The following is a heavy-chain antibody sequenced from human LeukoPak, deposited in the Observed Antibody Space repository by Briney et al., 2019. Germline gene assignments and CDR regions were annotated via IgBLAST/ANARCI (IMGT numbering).Heavy chain of an antibody. CDR1: GFTFSSYA. Sequence: PGRSLRLSCAASGFTFSSYAMHWVRQAPGKGLEWVAVISYDGSNKYYADSVKGRFTISRDNSKNTLYLQMNSLRAEDTAVYYCARDLPYYDILTGYRYGMDVWGQGTTVTVSS. D-gene: IGHD3-9*01. J-gene: IGHJ6*02. CDR2: ISYDGSNK. V-gene: IGHV3-30-3*01. CDR3: ARDLPYYDILTGYRYGMDV.